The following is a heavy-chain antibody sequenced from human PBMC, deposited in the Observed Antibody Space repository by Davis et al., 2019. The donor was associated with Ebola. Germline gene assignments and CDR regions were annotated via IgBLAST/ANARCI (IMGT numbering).Heavy chain of an antibody. CDR1: GGSFSGYY. Sequence: PSETLSLTCAVYGGSFSGYYWSWIRQPPGKGLEWIGEINHSGSTNYNPSLKSRVTISVDTSKNQFSLKLSSVTAADTAVYYCARAIRDGSGWYGPVDYWGQGTLVTVSS. CDR2: INHSGST. J-gene: IGHJ4*02. V-gene: IGHV4-34*01. D-gene: IGHD6-19*01. CDR3: ARAIRDGSGWYGPVDY.